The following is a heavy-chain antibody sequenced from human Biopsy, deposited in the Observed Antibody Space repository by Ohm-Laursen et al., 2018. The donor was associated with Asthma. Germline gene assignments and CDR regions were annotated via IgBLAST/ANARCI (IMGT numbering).Heavy chain of an antibody. CDR3: ARKAGSCISRTCYSLDF. CDR1: GGTFTTYV. Sequence: AASVKVSCKSLGGTFTTYVIGWVRQAPGQGLEWMGGINPVFGTTTYPQKFQDRVTITADDSTSTVYMELSSLRSEDTAVYYCARKAGSCISRTCYSLDFWGQGTLVTVSS. V-gene: IGHV1-69*13. CDR2: INPVFGTT. J-gene: IGHJ4*02. D-gene: IGHD2-2*01.